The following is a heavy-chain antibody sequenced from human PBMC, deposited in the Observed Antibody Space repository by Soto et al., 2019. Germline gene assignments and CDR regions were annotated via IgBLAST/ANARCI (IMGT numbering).Heavy chain of an antibody. CDR1: GYTFSAYN. J-gene: IGHJ4*02. CDR2: INPKSGDT. V-gene: IGHV1-2*02. CDR3: ARGSVAGTSSKLGNEY. Sequence: QVQLVQSGVEVKKPGASVKVSCKASGYTFSAYNMHWVRQAPGQGLEWMGWINPKSGDTDYVQKFQGRVTMTRDTSIRTLYMELRSLGSDDTAVYFCARGSVAGTSSKLGNEYWGQGTLVTVSS. D-gene: IGHD6-19*01.